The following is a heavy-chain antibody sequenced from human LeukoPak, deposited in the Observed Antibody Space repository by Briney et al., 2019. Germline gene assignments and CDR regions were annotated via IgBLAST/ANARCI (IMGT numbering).Heavy chain of an antibody. J-gene: IGHJ5*02. D-gene: IGHD3-22*01. Sequence: PGGSLRLSCEASGFTFDDYGMHWVRQAPGKGLEWVTGISWNSGNIDYADSVKGRFTISRDNAKNSLYLQMNSLRAEDTALYYCARERRYDSSAKFDPWGQGTLVTVSS. CDR3: ARERRYDSSAKFDP. CDR2: ISWNSGNI. V-gene: IGHV3-9*01. CDR1: GFTFDDYG.